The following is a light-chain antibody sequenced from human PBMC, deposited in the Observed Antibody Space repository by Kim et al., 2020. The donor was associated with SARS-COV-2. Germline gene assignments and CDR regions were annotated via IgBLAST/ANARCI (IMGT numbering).Light chain of an antibody. V-gene: IGKV1-39*01. J-gene: IGKJ1*01. CDR1: QSVNQF. CDR3: QQTYSAPRT. CDR2: AAA. Sequence: DIQMTQSPSSLSASVGDRVSITCRASQSVNQFLNWYQQEAGKAPKLLIYAAATLQSGVPTRFSGSGSETEFTLTISSLQAEDFATYYCQQTYSAPRTFGQGTKVDIK.